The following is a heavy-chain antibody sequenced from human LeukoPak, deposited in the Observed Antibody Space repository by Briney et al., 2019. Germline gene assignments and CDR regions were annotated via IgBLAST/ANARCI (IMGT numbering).Heavy chain of an antibody. CDR1: GGSISSSSYY. V-gene: IGHV4-39*01. CDR3: ARLMTTVVTGPYYYYYYMDV. Sequence: PSETLSLTCTVSGGSISSSSYYWGWIRQPPGKGLEWIGSVYYSGSTYYNPFLKSRVTISVDTSKNQFSLKLSSVTAADTAVYYCARLMTTVVTGPYYYYYYMDVWGKGTTVTVSS. D-gene: IGHD4-23*01. CDR2: VYYSGST. J-gene: IGHJ6*03.